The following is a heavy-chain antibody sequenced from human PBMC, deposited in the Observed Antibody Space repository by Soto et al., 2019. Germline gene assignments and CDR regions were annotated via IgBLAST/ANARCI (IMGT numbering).Heavy chain of an antibody. V-gene: IGHV3-21*04. J-gene: IGHJ4*02. Sequence: GGSMRLSCAASGFNFSSYSMNWVRQAPGKGLEWVSSISSSSSYIYYADSVKGRFTISRDNSKNTLYLLMNSLRAEDTAVYYCAKDQTAYCSSTSAGWGQGTLVTVSS. D-gene: IGHD2-2*01. CDR2: ISSSSSYI. CDR3: AKDQTAYCSSTSAG. CDR1: GFNFSSYS.